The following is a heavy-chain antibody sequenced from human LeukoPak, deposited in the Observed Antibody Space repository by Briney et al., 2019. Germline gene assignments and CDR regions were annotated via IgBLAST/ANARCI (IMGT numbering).Heavy chain of an antibody. CDR2: INVNSGAT. D-gene: IGHD2-8*02. J-gene: IGHJ5*02. V-gene: IGHV1-2*02. CDR3: AADNTGNPPYDP. CDR1: GYTFTVYF. Sequence: ASVTASCKASGYTFTVYFMHWVRQAPGQGLEWMGWINVNSGATKYAQKFQGRVTMTRDTSVSTAYMDLSSLRSDDTAVYYCAADNTGNPPYDPWGQGTLVTVSS.